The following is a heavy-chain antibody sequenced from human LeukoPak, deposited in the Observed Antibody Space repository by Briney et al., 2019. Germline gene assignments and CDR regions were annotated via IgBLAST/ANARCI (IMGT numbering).Heavy chain of an antibody. CDR2: IKQDGSEK. J-gene: IGHJ5*02. V-gene: IGHV3-7*04. D-gene: IGHD3-10*01. CDR1: GCTFSSYW. CDR3: ATDHYYGSGSYVDP. Sequence: PGGSLRLSCAASGCTFSSYWMSWVRQAPGKGLEWVANIKQDGSEKYYVDSVKGRFTISRDNAKNSLYLQMNSLRAEDTAVYYCATDHYYGSGSYVDPWGQGTLVTVSS.